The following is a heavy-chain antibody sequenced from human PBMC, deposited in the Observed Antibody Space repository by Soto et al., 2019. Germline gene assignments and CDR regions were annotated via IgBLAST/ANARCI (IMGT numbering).Heavy chain of an antibody. Sequence: ASVKVSCKASGYTFSNSGISWVRQAPGQGLEWLGWINSDNGNTNYAQHLQGRVTLTTDTSKNTLYLQMNSLRAEDTAVYYCARDRRRGTAMVLPVGMDVWGQGTTVTVSS. CDR2: INSDNGNT. V-gene: IGHV1-18*01. D-gene: IGHD5-18*01. J-gene: IGHJ6*02. CDR3: ARDRRRGTAMVLPVGMDV. CDR1: GYTFSNSG.